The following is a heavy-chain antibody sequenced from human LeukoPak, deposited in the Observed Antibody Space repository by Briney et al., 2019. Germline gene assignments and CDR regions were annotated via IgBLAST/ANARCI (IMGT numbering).Heavy chain of an antibody. Sequence: GASVKVSCKASGYTFTGYYMHWVRQAPGQGLEWMGWINPNSGGTNYAQKFQGRVTMTRDTSISTAYMELSRLRSDDTAVYYCARVHPRIQLWFKYYFDYWGQGTLVTVSS. CDR1: GYTFTGYY. V-gene: IGHV1-2*02. CDR3: ARVHPRIQLWFKYYFDY. J-gene: IGHJ4*02. D-gene: IGHD5-18*01. CDR2: INPNSGGT.